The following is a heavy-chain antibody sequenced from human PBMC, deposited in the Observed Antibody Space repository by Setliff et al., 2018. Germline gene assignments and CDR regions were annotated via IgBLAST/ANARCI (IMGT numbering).Heavy chain of an antibody. D-gene: IGHD3-22*01. V-gene: IGHV1-18*01. Sequence: ASVKVSCKTSGYTFSSYGISWVRQAPGQGLQWMGWISADNGHTKNVQEFQGRVTMTTDTTTSTAYMELRSLRSDDTAVYYCARERAYDGINHYGMDVWGQGTTVTVSS. J-gene: IGHJ6*01. CDR2: ISADNGHT. CDR3: ARERAYDGINHYGMDV. CDR1: GYTFSSYG.